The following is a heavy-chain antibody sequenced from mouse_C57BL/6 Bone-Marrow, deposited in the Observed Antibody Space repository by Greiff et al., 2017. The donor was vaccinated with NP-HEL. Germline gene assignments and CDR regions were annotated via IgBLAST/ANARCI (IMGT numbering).Heavy chain of an antibody. D-gene: IGHD2-4*01. CDR1: GYAFTNYL. J-gene: IGHJ3*01. Sequence: QVQLQQSGAELVRPGTSVKVSCKASGYAFTNYLIEWVKQRPGQGLEWIGVINPGSGGTNYNEKFKGKATLTVDKSSSTAYMQLSSLTSEDSAVYFCARGGIYYDYAWFAYWGQGTLVTVSA. CDR2: INPGSGGT. CDR3: ARGGIYYDYAWFAY. V-gene: IGHV1-54*01.